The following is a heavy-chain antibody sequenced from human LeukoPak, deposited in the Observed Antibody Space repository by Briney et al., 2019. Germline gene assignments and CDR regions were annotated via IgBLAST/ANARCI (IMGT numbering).Heavy chain of an antibody. V-gene: IGHV4-61*02. J-gene: IGHJ4*02. CDR3: ARTASSGYYYLDY. Sequence: SETLSLTCAVSGASVSGSNYYWSWIRQPAGKGLEWIGRIYTSGSTNYNPSLKSRVTISVDTSKNQFSLKLSSVTAADTAVYYCARTASSGYYYLDYWGQGTLVTVSS. D-gene: IGHD3-22*01. CDR2: IYTSGST. CDR1: GASVSGSNYY.